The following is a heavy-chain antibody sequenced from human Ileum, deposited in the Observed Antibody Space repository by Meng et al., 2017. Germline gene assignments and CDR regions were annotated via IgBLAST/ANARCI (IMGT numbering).Heavy chain of an antibody. Sequence: GSLRLSSAVYGGSFSGYYWSWIRQPPGKGLEWIGEINHSGSTNYNPSLKSRVTISVDTSKNQFSLKLSSVTAADTAVYYCARKEGSSWWFDYWGQGTLVTVSS. CDR2: INHSGST. CDR1: GGSFSGYY. D-gene: IGHD6-13*01. V-gene: IGHV4-34*01. J-gene: IGHJ4*02. CDR3: ARKEGSSWWFDY.